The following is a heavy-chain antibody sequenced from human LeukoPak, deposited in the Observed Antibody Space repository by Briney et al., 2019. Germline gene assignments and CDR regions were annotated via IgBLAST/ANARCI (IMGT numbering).Heavy chain of an antibody. Sequence: ASVTVSCTASRYTFTSYYMHWVRQAPGQGLEWMGIINPSGGSTSYAQKFQGRVTMTRDTSTSTVYMELSSLRSEDTAVYYCAREKDNYGDMDYWGQGTLVTVSS. CDR1: RYTFTSYY. CDR3: AREKDNYGDMDY. CDR2: INPSGGST. V-gene: IGHV1-46*01. D-gene: IGHD4/OR15-4a*01. J-gene: IGHJ4*02.